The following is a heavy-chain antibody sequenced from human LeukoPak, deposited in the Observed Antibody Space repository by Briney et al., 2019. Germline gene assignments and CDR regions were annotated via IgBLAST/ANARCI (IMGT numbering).Heavy chain of an antibody. CDR1: GFTFSSYW. V-gene: IGHV3-7*01. J-gene: IGHJ4*02. Sequence: PGGSLRLSCAASGFTFSSYWMSWVRQAPGKGLEWVADIKGDGGETYYVDSVKGRFTISRDNDNRSLFLQMNNLRADDTAFYYCAGLWRDGNWGQGTLVTVSS. CDR2: IKGDGGET. CDR3: AGLWRDGN. D-gene: IGHD2/OR15-2a*01.